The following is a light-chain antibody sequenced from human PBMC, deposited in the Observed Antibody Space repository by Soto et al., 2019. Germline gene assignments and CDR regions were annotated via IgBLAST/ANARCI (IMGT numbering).Light chain of an antibody. CDR1: QSVNNY. J-gene: IGKJ5*01. Sequence: EIVLTQSPATLSLSPGERATLSCRASQSVNNYLHWYQQKPGQPPRLLIFDASNRATGIPARFSGSGSATDFTLTISSLEPEDFAVYYCQHRSIWPVSFGQGKRLEIK. V-gene: IGKV3-11*01. CDR3: QHRSIWPVS. CDR2: DAS.